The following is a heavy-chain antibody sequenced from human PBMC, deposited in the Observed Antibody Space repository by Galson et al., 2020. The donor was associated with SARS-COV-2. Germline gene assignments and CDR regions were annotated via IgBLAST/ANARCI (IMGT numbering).Heavy chain of an antibody. CDR3: ARQGVTMMCVLTVPGWFFDF. D-gene: IGHD3-22*01. CDR2: VSPSGSP. Sequence: SETLTLTCAVSGVSISTTNYCSWPRPPPGAGLEWIASVSPSGSPYFDPSLKSRFTISLDTSKNQFSLQLTSVTAADTALYYCARQGVTMMCVLTVPGWFFDFWGRGTLVTVSS. CDR1: GVSISTTNY. V-gene: IGHV4-38-2*01. J-gene: IGHJ2*01.